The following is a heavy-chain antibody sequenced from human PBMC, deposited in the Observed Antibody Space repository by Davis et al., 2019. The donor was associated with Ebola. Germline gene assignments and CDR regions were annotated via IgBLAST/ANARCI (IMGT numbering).Heavy chain of an antibody. CDR3: ARGDYNNHIDY. J-gene: IGHJ4*02. CDR2: MYHTGSI. V-gene: IGHV4-4*02. D-gene: IGHD4-11*01. CDR1: GDSISSSHW. Sequence: PGGSLRLSCAVSGDSISSSHWWAWVRQPPGKRPEWIGEMYHTGSINDNPSLKSRVTISLDKSKNQFSLNLTSVTAADTAVYYCARGDYNNHIDYWGQGTLVTVSS.